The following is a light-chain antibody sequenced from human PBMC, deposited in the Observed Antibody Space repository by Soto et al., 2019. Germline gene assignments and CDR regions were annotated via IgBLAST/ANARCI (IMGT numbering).Light chain of an antibody. CDR2: DNN. Sequence: QSVLTQPPSVSAAPGQKVTISCSGSSSNIGNNYVSWYQQLPGTAPKLLIYDNNKRPSGIPDRFSGSKSGTSATLGITGLQTGDEADYYCGTWDSSLSAGGYVFGPGNKVTVL. V-gene: IGLV1-51*01. CDR1: SSNIGNNY. CDR3: GTWDSSLSAGGYV. J-gene: IGLJ1*01.